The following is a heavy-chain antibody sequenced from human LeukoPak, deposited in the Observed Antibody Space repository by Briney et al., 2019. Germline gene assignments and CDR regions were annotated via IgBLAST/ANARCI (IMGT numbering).Heavy chain of an antibody. CDR3: ARDDSRSTFDY. D-gene: IGHD6-6*01. CDR1: GFTFSSYW. Sequence: GGSLRLSCAASGFTFSSYWMSWVHQAPGKGLEWVANIKQDGSEKYYVDSVKGRFTISRDNAKNSLYLQMNSLRAEDTAVYYCARDDSRSTFDYWGQGTLVTVSS. CDR2: IKQDGSEK. V-gene: IGHV3-7*01. J-gene: IGHJ4*02.